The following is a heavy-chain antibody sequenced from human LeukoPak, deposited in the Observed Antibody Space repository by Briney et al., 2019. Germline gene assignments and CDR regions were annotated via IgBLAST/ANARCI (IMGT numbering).Heavy chain of an antibody. V-gene: IGHV4-30-4*01. CDR3: ARGYSYGSGAFDI. CDR2: IYYSGST. Sequence: SQTLSLTCTVSGGSISSGDYYWSWIRQPPGKGLEWIGYIYYSGSTYYNPSLESRVTISVDTSKNQFSLKLSSVTAADTAVYYCARGYSYGSGAFDIWGQGTMVTVSS. J-gene: IGHJ3*02. D-gene: IGHD5-18*01. CDR1: GGSISSGDYY.